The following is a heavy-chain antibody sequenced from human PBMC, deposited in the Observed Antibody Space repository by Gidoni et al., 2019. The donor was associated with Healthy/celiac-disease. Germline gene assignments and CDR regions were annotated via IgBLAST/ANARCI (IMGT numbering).Heavy chain of an antibody. CDR2: ISWNSGSI. Sequence: EVQRVASGGGLVQPGRSLTLSGSASGFPLDDYAMHWVRQAPGKGLEWVSGISWNSGSIGYADSVKGRFTISRDNAKNSLYLQMNSLRAEDTALYYCAKDIGPYYGMDVWGQGTTVTVSS. CDR1: GFPLDDYA. J-gene: IGHJ6*02. CDR3: AKDIGPYYGMDV. V-gene: IGHV3-9*01.